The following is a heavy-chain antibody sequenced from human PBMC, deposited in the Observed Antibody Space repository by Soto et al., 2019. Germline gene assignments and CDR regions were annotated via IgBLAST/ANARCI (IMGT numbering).Heavy chain of an antibody. CDR1: GFTFINYA. CDR3: AIKILGSTTHTKYWYFAR. CDR2: ISGGGDAT. J-gene: IGHJ2*01. V-gene: IGHV3-23*01. Sequence: EVQLLESGGGLVQPGGSLRLSCAGSGFTFINYAMNWVRQAPGKGLEWVSSISGGGDATFFPDSVRGRFTFSRDNYKTSLTLKMNSLGVEATAVYYGAIKILGSTTHTKYWYFARWGRGTLVTVSS. D-gene: IGHD7-27*01.